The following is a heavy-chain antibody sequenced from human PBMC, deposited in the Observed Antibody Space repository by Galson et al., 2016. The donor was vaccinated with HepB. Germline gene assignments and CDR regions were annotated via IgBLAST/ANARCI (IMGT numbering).Heavy chain of an antibody. J-gene: IGHJ4*02. CDR2: ISGSGGST. V-gene: IGHV3-23*01. Sequence: SLRLSCAASGFTFSSYGMSWVRQAPGKGLEWVSAISGSGGSTYHADSVKGRFTISRDNSKNTLNLQMDSLRVEDTALYFCAKRAGGGTYYASDYWGQGTLVTVSS. CDR3: AKRAGGGTYYASDY. D-gene: IGHD1-26*01. CDR1: GFTFSSYG.